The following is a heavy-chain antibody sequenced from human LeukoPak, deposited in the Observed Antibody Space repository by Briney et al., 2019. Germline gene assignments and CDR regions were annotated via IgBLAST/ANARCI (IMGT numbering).Heavy chain of an antibody. D-gene: IGHD3-10*01. CDR1: GFTFGSYA. CDR3: ARVRELYRDY. J-gene: IGHJ4*02. V-gene: IGHV3-23*01. CDR2: ISGSGGST. Sequence: GGSLRLSCAASGFTFGSYAMYWVRQAPGKGLEWVSGISGSGGSTFYADSVKGRFTISRDNAKNSLYLQMNSLRAEDTAVYYCARVRELYRDYWGQGTLVTVSS.